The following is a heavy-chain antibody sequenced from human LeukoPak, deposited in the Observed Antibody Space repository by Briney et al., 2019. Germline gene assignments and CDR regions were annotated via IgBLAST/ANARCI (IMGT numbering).Heavy chain of an antibody. J-gene: IGHJ4*02. CDR3: AGRKNFGPGSPEYFDY. CDR1: GGSISSGGYY. V-gene: IGHV4-30-2*02. CDR2: IYHSGST. Sequence: SQTLSLTCTVSGGSISSGGYYWSWIRQPPGKGLEWIGYIYHSGSTYYNPSLKSRVTISVDRSKNQFSLKLSSVTAADTAVYYCAGRKNFGPGSPEYFDYWGQGTLVTVSS. D-gene: IGHD3-10*01.